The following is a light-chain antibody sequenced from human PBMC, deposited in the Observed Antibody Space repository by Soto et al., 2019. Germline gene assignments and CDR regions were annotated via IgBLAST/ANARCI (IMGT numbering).Light chain of an antibody. CDR2: GAS. Sequence: EIVMTQSPATLSVSPGERATLSCRASQSVGSNLAWYQQKPGQAPRLLFYGASTRATGTPPRFSGSGSGTEFTLSITSLQSEDFAVYYCHQYNNWPLAFGGGTKVKIK. J-gene: IGKJ4*01. V-gene: IGKV3-15*01. CDR3: HQYNNWPLA. CDR1: QSVGSN.